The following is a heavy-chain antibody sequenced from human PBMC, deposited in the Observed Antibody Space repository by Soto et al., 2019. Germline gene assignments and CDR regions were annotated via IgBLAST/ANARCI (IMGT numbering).Heavy chain of an antibody. CDR1: GFTFSDYY. V-gene: IGHV3-11*01. CDR3: ARDRYSSSRWSDYYYYYGMDV. CDR2: ISSSGSTI. D-gene: IGHD6-19*01. Sequence: QVQLVESGGGLVKPGGSLRLSCAASGFTFSDYYMSWIRQAPGKGLEWVSYISSSGSTIYYADSVKGRFTISRDNAKNSLYLQMNSLRAEDTAVYYCARDRYSSSRWSDYYYYYGMDVWGQGTTVTVSS. J-gene: IGHJ6*02.